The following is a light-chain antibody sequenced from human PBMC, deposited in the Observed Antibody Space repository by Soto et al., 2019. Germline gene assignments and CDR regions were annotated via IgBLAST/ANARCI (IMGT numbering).Light chain of an antibody. J-gene: IGKJ2*01. V-gene: IGKV3D-20*02. CDR2: DAS. CDR3: QHRDNWSYI. CDR1: QSVSSSS. Sequence: EIVLTQSPGTLSLSPGERATLSCRASQSVSSSSLAWYQQKPAQAPRLLIYDASNRATGIPARFSGSGSGTDYTLTISSLEAEDFAVYYCQHRDNWSYIFGQGTKVEIK.